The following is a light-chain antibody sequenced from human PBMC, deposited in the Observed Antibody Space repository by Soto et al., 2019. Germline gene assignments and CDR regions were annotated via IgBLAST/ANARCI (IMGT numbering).Light chain of an antibody. Sequence: DIVLTQSPDSLAVSLGERATINCKSSQSVFSSSNHKNHLAWYQQKPGQAPQLLIYWASTRESGVPDRFSGSGSGTDFTRTLSGLRAEDVAVYYCQQYYDTPLSFGGGTKVEIK. CDR2: WAS. CDR3: QQYYDTPLS. CDR1: QSVFSSSNHKNH. J-gene: IGKJ4*01. V-gene: IGKV4-1*01.